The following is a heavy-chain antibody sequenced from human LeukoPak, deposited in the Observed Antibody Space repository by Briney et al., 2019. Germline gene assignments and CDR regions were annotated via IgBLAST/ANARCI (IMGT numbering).Heavy chain of an antibody. J-gene: IGHJ6*02. V-gene: IGHV1-2*02. CDR2: INPNSGGT. D-gene: IGHD2-2*01. CDR1: GYTFTGYY. Sequence: ASVKVSCKASGYTFTGYYMHWVRQAPGQGLEWMGWINPNSGGTNYAQKFQGRVTMTRDTSISTAYMELSRLRSDDTAVYYCARVYQLLIRTDYYYYGMDVWGQGTTVTVSS. CDR3: ARVYQLLIRTDYYYYGMDV.